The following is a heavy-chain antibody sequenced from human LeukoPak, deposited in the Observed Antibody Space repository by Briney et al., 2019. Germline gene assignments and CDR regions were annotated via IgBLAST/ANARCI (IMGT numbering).Heavy chain of an antibody. CDR2: IYHSGST. D-gene: IGHD3-22*01. Sequence: PSETLSLTCTVSGGSISSGGYYWSWIRQPPGKGLEWIGYIYHSGSTYYNPSLKSRVTISVDRSKNQFSLKLSSVTAADTAVYYCARGDYYDRDGYNWFDPWGQGTLVTVSS. V-gene: IGHV4-30-2*01. J-gene: IGHJ5*02. CDR3: ARGDYYDRDGYNWFDP. CDR1: GGSISSGGYY.